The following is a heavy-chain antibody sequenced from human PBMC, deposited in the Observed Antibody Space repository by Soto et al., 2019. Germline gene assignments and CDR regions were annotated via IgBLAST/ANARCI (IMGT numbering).Heavy chain of an antibody. CDR3: ARDRAYSSTRPTRDYYYGMDV. V-gene: IGHV6-1*01. CDR1: GDSVSSNSAA. D-gene: IGHD6-13*01. Sequence: PSRTLSLTCAISGDSVSSNSAAWNWIRQSPSRGLEWLGRTYYRSKWYNDYAVSVKIRITINPDTSKNQFSLQLNSVTPEDTAVYYCARDRAYSSTRPTRDYYYGMDVWGQGTTVTVSS. CDR2: TYYRSKWYN. J-gene: IGHJ6*02.